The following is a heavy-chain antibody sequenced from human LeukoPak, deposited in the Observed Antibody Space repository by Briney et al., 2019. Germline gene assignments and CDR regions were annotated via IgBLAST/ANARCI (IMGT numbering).Heavy chain of an antibody. CDR3: ARDSRILWFGESSLGNWFDP. D-gene: IGHD3-10*01. J-gene: IGHJ5*02. Sequence: GGSLSLSCAASGFTFSSYAMHWVRQAPGKGLEWVAVISYDGSNKYYADSVKGRFTISRDNSKNTLYLLMNSLRAEDTAVYYCARDSRILWFGESSLGNWFDPWGQGTLVTVSS. CDR2: ISYDGSNK. CDR1: GFTFSSYA. V-gene: IGHV3-30*04.